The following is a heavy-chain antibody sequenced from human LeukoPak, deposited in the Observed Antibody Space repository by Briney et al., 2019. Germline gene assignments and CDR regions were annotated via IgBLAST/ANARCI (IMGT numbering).Heavy chain of an antibody. V-gene: IGHV3-9*03. CDR1: GFTFDDYA. Sequence: PGRSLRLSCAASGFTFDDYAMHWVRQAPRKGLEWVSGISWNSGRIGYADSVKGRFTISRDNAKNSLYLQMINLRAEDMALCYCAKGGYSISSRFDYWGQGTLVIVSS. J-gene: IGHJ4*02. D-gene: IGHD6-6*01. CDR2: ISWNSGRI. CDR3: AKGGYSISSRFDY.